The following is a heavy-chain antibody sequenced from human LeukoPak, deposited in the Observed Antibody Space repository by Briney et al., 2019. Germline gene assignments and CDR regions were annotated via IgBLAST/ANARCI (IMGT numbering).Heavy chain of an antibody. Sequence: PSETLSLTCAVYGGSISSYYWSWIRQPPGKGLEWIGYIYYSGSTNYNPSLKSRVTISVDTSKNQFSLKLSSVTAADTAVYYCARHSPGGSSSSEDFDYWGQGTLVTVSS. CDR3: ARHSPGGSSSSEDFDY. CDR2: IYYSGST. D-gene: IGHD6-6*01. J-gene: IGHJ4*02. V-gene: IGHV4-59*08. CDR1: GGSISSYY.